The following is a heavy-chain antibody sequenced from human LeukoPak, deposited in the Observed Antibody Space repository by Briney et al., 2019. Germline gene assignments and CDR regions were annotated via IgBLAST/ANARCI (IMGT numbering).Heavy chain of an antibody. Sequence: SETLSLTCTVSGGSISTYYWSWIRQPPGKGLEWIGCIYYSGSTNYIPSLKSRVTISLDMSKNQFSLRLSSVTAADTAVYYCARTGGAGYIDYWGQGTLVTVSS. V-gene: IGHV4-59*01. J-gene: IGHJ4*02. D-gene: IGHD5-18*01. CDR2: IYYSGST. CDR1: GGSISTYY. CDR3: ARTGGAGYIDY.